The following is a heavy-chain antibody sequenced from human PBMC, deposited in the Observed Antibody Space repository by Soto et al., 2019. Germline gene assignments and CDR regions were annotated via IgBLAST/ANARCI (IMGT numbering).Heavy chain of an antibody. CDR2: VAYDGSKT. CDR3: ARWVGGSMYDNSGKDAS. CDR1: GFTFSSNG. D-gene: IGHD3-22*01. Sequence: QVQLVESGGGVVQPGRSLRLTCAASGFTFSSNGMHWVRQAPGKGLEWVALVAYDGSKTYYGDSVRGRFTISRDNSENTLYLQMNCRRAEDTAVYYCARWVGGSMYDNSGKDASWGQGTLVTVSS. V-gene: IGHV3-30*03. J-gene: IGHJ5*02.